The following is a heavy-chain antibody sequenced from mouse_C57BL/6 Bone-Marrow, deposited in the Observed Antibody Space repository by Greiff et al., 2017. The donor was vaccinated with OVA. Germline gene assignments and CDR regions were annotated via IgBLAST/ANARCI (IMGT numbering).Heavy chain of an antibody. V-gene: IGHV5-17*01. CDR1: GFTFRDYG. Sequence: EVHLVESGGGLVKPGGSLKLSCAASGFTFRDYGMHWVRQAPEKGLAWVAYISSGSRTIYYADTVKGRFTISRDNAKNTLFLQMTSLRSEDTAMYYCARRATVVATGLDYWGQGTTLTVSS. CDR3: ARRATVVATGLDY. CDR2: ISSGSRTI. D-gene: IGHD1-1*01. J-gene: IGHJ2*01.